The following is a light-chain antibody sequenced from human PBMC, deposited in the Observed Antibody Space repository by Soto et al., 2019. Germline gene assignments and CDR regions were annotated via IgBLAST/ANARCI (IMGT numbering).Light chain of an antibody. V-gene: IGLV2-14*03. Sequence: QSVLTQPASVSGSPGQSITISCTGTSSDVVGYNYVSWYQHHPGKAPKLMIFDVSNRPSGVSNRFSGSKSGNTASLTISGLQPEDEADYYRSSYTTSNTRQIVFGTGTKVTVL. CDR3: SSYTTSNTRQIV. CDR2: DVS. J-gene: IGLJ1*01. CDR1: SSDVVGYNY.